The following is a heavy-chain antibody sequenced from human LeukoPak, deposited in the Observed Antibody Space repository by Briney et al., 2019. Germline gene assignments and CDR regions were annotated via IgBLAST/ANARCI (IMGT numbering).Heavy chain of an antibody. D-gene: IGHD2-21*02. CDR2: IIPILGIA. J-gene: IGHJ4*02. Sequence: SVKVSCKASGCTFSSCAISWVRQAPRQGLEWMGRIIPILGIANYAQKFQGRVTITADKSTSTAYMELSSLRSEDTAAYYCARDWAKYCGGYCYPGAYWGQGTLVTVSS. V-gene: IGHV1-69*04. CDR3: ARDWAKYCGGYCYPGAY. CDR1: GCTFSSCA.